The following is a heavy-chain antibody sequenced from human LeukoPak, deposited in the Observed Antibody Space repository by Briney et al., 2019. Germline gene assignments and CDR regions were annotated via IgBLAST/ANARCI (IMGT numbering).Heavy chain of an antibody. V-gene: IGHV3-33*01. CDR2: VWYDGSNK. CDR3: ARERGIAAAAAFDY. D-gene: IGHD6-13*01. Sequence: GRSLRLSCAASGFTFSSYGMHWVRQAPGKGLEWVAVVWYDGSNKYYADSVKGRFTISRDNSKNTLYLQMNSLRAEDTAVYYRARERGIAAAAAFDYWGQGTLVTVSS. CDR1: GFTFSSYG. J-gene: IGHJ4*02.